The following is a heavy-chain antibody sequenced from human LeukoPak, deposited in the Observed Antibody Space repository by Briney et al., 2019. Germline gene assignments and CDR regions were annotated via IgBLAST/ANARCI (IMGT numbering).Heavy chain of an antibody. D-gene: IGHD6-13*01. CDR1: GYPFSGHN. V-gene: IGHV1-2*02. CDR2: IDPTTGGT. CDR3: ARAKQLADFDY. J-gene: IGHJ4*02. Sequence: EASVKVSCTASGYPFSGHNIHWVRQAPGQGLEWVGWIDPTTGGTNYAQRFQGRVTLTRDTSITTAYMELSRLRSDDTAVYYCARAKQLADFDYWGQGTLVTVSS.